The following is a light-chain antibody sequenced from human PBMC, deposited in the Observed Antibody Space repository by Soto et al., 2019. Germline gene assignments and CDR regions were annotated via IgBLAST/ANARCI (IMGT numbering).Light chain of an antibody. CDR1: RSDVGTYDL. CDR2: EAT. V-gene: IGLV2-23*01. J-gene: IGLJ3*02. Sequence: QSVLTQPASVSASPGQSITISCNGSRSDVGTYDLVSWFQQHPGKAPELLIYEATKRPSGVSNRFSGPKSGNTASLTISGLQDEDEADYYCCAYTITATWVFGGGTKVTVL. CDR3: CAYTITATWV.